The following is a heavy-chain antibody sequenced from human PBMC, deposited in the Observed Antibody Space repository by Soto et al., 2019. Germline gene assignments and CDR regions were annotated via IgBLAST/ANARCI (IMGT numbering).Heavy chain of an antibody. CDR1: GGTFSSYA. J-gene: IGHJ4*02. CDR2: IIPIFGTA. D-gene: IGHD3-22*01. CDR3: ARESGYYDSSGYYGLDY. V-gene: IGHV1-69*13. Sequence: SVKVSCKASGGTFSSYAISWVRQAPGQGLEWMGGIIPIFGTANYAQKFQGRVTITADESTSTAYMELSSLRSEDTAVYYCARESGYYDSSGYYGLDYWGQGTLVTVSS.